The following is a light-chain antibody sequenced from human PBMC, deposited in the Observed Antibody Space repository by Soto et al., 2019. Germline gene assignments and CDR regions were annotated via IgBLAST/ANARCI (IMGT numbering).Light chain of an antibody. J-gene: IGKJ5*01. Sequence: EIVLTQSPGTLSLSPGERATLSCRASQSVSSSYLAWYQQKPGQAPRLRIYGASSRATGIPDRFSGSGSGTDFTLTISRLEPEDCAVYYCQQYGSSSITFGQGTRLEMK. CDR3: QQYGSSSIT. V-gene: IGKV3-20*01. CDR1: QSVSSSY. CDR2: GAS.